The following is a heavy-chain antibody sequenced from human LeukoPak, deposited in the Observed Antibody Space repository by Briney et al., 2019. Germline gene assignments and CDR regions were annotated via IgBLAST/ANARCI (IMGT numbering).Heavy chain of an antibody. CDR1: GFTFSSYG. V-gene: IGHV3-23*01. CDR2: ISGSGGST. CDR3: ANAWIAARSSDY. D-gene: IGHD6-6*01. Sequence: PGGSLRLSCAASGFTFSSYGMHWVRQAPGKGLEWVSAISGSGGSTYYADSVKGRFTISRDNSKNTLYLQMNSLRAEDTAVYYCANAWIAARSSDYWGQGTLVTVSS. J-gene: IGHJ4*02.